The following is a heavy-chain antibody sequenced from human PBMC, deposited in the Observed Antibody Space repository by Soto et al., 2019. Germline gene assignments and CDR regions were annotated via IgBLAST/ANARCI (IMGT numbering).Heavy chain of an antibody. J-gene: IGHJ6*02. CDR3: ANVDTAMVYGMDV. D-gene: IGHD5-18*01. CDR2: INHSGST. CDR1: GGAFSVYY. Sequence: SETLSLTCAVYGGAFSVYYWSWIGQPPGKGLEWIGEINHSGSTNYNPSLKSRVTISVDTSKNQFSLKLSSVTAADTTVYYCANVDTAMVYGMDVWGQGTTVTVSS. V-gene: IGHV4-34*01.